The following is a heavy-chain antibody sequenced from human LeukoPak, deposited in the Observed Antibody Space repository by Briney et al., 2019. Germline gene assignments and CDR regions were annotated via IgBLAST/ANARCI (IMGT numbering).Heavy chain of an antibody. CDR3: ARGSWDVLMVYAILNWFDP. D-gene: IGHD2-8*01. CDR1: GGSISSYY. V-gene: IGHV4-59*12. CDR2: IYYSGST. Sequence: PSETLSLTCTVSGGSISSYYWSWIRQPPGKGLEWIGYIYYSGSTNYNPSLKSRVTISVDTSKNQFSLKLSSVTAADTAVYYCARGSWDVLMVYAILNWFDPWGQGTLVTVSS. J-gene: IGHJ5*02.